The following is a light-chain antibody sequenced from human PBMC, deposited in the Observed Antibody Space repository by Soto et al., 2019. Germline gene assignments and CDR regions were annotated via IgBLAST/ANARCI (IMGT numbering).Light chain of an antibody. CDR3: SSYAGSNNYV. Sequence: QSVLTQPPSASGSPGQSVTISCTGTSSDVGGYNYVSWYQQHPGKAPKLMIYEVSKRPSGVPDRFSGSKSGNTASLTVSGHQAEDEADYYCSSYAGSNNYVFGTGTKVTVL. CDR1: SSDVGGYNY. CDR2: EVS. J-gene: IGLJ1*01. V-gene: IGLV2-8*01.